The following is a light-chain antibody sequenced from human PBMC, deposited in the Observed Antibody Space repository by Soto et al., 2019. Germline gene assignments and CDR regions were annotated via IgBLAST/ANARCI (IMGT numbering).Light chain of an antibody. Sequence: QSALTQPASVSGSPGQSITISCTGTSSDIGRYNYVSWFQQHPGKVPKLVIFEVNYRPSGVSDRFSGSKSGNTASLTITGLQAEDEADYYCTSCITANTRCVSGSGTKVTVL. J-gene: IGLJ1*01. CDR1: SSDIGRYNY. CDR3: TSCITANTRCV. V-gene: IGLV2-14*01. CDR2: EVN.